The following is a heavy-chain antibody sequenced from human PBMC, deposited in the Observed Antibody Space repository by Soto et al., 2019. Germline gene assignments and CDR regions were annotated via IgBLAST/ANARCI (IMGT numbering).Heavy chain of an antibody. Sequence: QVQLQESGPGLVKPSETLSLTCTVSGGSISSYYWSWIRQPPGKGLEWIGYIYYSGSTNYNPSLKSRVTISVDTSKNQFSLKLSSVTAADTAVYYCARRYGDAFDIWGQGTMATVSS. CDR1: GGSISSYY. CDR2: IYYSGST. CDR3: ARRYGDAFDI. J-gene: IGHJ3*02. V-gene: IGHV4-59*08. D-gene: IGHD4-17*01.